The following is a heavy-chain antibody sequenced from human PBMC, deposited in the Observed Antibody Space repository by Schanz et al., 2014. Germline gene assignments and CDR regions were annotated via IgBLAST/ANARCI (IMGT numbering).Heavy chain of an antibody. Sequence: QLVESGGGLVKPGGSLRLSCATSGFNLRRYSMNWVRQAPGGGLEWVSVIYGGGISYLADSVEGRFTISRDSSRNKLYLQMNSLRAEDTAVYYCARDDGGGYNQIDYWGQGALVTVSS. CDR2: IYGGGIS. D-gene: IGHD5-12*01. V-gene: IGHV3-66*01. CDR1: GFNLRRYS. CDR3: ARDDGGGYNQIDY. J-gene: IGHJ4*02.